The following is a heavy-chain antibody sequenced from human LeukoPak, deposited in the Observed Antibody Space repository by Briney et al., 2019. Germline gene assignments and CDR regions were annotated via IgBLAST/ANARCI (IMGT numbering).Heavy chain of an antibody. D-gene: IGHD3/OR15-3a*01. CDR2: IYPGDSDT. CDR3: ARRTVDFSYYYYMGV. Sequence: GESLKISCKGSGYSFTNYWIGWVRQMPGKGLEWMGIIYPGDSDTRYSPSFQGQVTISADKSISTAYLQWSSLKASDTAMYYCARRTVDFSYYYYMGVWGKGTTVTVSS. J-gene: IGHJ6*03. CDR1: GYSFTNYW. V-gene: IGHV5-51*01.